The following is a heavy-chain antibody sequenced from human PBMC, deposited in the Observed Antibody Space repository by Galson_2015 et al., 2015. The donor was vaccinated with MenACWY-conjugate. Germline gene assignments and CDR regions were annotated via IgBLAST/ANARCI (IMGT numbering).Heavy chain of an antibody. V-gene: IGHV4-61*02. CDR2: IYTSGSSGST. CDR3: ASLGYCSTTSCYAFDD. Sequence: TCTVSVGSISSGSYYWSWIRQPAGKGLEWIGRIYTSGSSGSTNYNPSLKSRVTISVDTSKNQFSLKLSSVTAADTAVYYCASLGYCSTTSCYAFDDWGQGTLVTVSS. CDR1: VGSISSGSYY. D-gene: IGHD2-2*01. J-gene: IGHJ4*02.